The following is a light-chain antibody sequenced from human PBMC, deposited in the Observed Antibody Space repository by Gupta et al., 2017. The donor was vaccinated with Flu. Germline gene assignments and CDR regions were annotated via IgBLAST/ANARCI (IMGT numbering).Light chain of an antibody. CDR3: GSYTSGSTCVVA. J-gene: IGLJ2*01. CDR2: DVS. Sequence: QSALTQPASVSGTPGQSITISCTGTTSDVGGYNSVSWYQQRPGTAPKLMIYDVSNRPSGIANRVSGSKSGNTAALTISWLQAEDEADYYCGSYTSGSTCVVAFCGGTKLTVL. V-gene: IGLV2-14*01. CDR1: TSDVGGYNS.